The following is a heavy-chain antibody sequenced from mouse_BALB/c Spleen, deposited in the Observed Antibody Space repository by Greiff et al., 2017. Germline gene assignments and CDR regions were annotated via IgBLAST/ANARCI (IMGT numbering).Heavy chain of an antibody. J-gene: IGHJ3*01. Sequence: DVMLVESGGGLVQPGGSRKLSCAASGFTFSSFGMHWVRQAPEKGLEWVAYISSGSSTIYYADTVKGRFTISRDNPKNTLFLQMTSLRSEDTAMYYCARNHYGPFAYWGQGTLVTVSA. CDR1: GFTFSSFG. D-gene: IGHD1-2*01. CDR3: ARNHYGPFAY. CDR2: ISSGSSTI. V-gene: IGHV5-17*02.